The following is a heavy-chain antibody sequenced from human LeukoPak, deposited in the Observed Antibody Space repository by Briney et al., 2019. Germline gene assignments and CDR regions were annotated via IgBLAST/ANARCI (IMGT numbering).Heavy chain of an antibody. CDR1: GFTFSDYY. CDR3: AKISPLIGYDSSGPY. J-gene: IGHJ4*02. V-gene: IGHV3-11*01. CDR2: ISSSGSTI. Sequence: GGSLRLSCAASGFTFSDYYMNWIRQAPGKGLEWVSYISSSGSTIDYADSVKGRFTISRDNSKNTLYLQMNSLRAEDTAVYYCAKISPLIGYDSSGPYWGQGTLVTVSS. D-gene: IGHD3-22*01.